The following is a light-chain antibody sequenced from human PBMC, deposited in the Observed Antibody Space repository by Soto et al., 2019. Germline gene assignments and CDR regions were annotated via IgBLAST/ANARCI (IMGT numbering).Light chain of an antibody. CDR1: TTDVGGYYF. J-gene: IGLJ1*01. CDR2: EVR. Sequence: QSALTQPASVSGSPRQSITIACSGTTTDVGGYYFVPWYQQHPGKAPKLLIYEVRNRPSGVPRRFSGSKSGNTASLTISGLQAEDGACYYCSSYTPSSTPYYVFGTGTRSPS. CDR3: SSYTPSSTPYYV. V-gene: IGLV2-14*01.